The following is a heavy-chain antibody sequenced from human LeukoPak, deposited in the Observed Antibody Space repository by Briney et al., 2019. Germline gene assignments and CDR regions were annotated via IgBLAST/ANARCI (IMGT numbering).Heavy chain of an antibody. J-gene: IGHJ4*02. CDR2: IYYSGST. CDR3: AREDYYGSSGYLY. V-gene: IGHV4-31*03. Sequence: PSQTLSLTCTVSGGSISSGGYYWSWIRQHPGKGLGWIGYIYYSGSTYYNPSLKSRVTISVDTSKNQFSLKLSSVTAADTAVYYCAREDYYGSSGYLYWGQGTLVTVSS. D-gene: IGHD3-22*01. CDR1: GGSISSGGYY.